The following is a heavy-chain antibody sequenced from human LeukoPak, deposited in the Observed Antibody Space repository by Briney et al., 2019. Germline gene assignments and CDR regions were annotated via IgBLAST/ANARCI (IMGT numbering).Heavy chain of an antibody. D-gene: IGHD7-27*01. CDR1: GFTFSSYE. J-gene: IGHJ4*02. Sequence: SGGSLRLSCAASGFTFSSYEMNWVRQAPGKGLEWVSSISSSSSYIYYADSVKGRFTISRDNAKNSLYLQMNSLRAEDTAVYYCGRGHWGLDYWGQGALVTVSS. CDR3: GRGHWGLDY. V-gene: IGHV3-21*01. CDR2: ISSSSSYI.